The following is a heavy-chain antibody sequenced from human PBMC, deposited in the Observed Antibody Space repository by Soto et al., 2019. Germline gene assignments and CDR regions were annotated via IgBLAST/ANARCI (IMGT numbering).Heavy chain of an antibody. V-gene: IGHV4-31*03. D-gene: IGHD3-22*01. Sequence: PSVPMSLTSTVSGGNISSGGYYWSRNNKHPGKGLEWIGYIYYSGSTYYNPSLKSRVTISVDTSKNQFSLKLSSVTAADTAVYYCARGPCYYDSSGYCYWFDPWGQGTLVTVSS. CDR2: IYYSGST. CDR1: GGNISSGGYY. J-gene: IGHJ5*02. CDR3: ARGPCYYDSSGYCYWFDP.